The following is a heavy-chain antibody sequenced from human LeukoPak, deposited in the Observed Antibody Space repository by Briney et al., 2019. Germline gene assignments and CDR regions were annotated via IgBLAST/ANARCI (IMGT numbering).Heavy chain of an antibody. J-gene: IGHJ3*02. CDR2: IYSGGST. CDR3: ARPFITNAFDI. Sequence: GGSLRLSCAASGFTFSSYWMSWVRQAPGKGLEWVSVIYSGGSTYYADSVKGRFTISRDNSKNTLYLQMNSLRAEDTAVYYCARPFITNAFDIWGQGTMVTVSS. D-gene: IGHD3-22*01. V-gene: IGHV3-66*01. CDR1: GFTFSSYW.